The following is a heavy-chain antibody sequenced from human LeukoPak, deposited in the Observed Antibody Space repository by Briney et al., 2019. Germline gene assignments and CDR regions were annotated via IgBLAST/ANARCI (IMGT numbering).Heavy chain of an antibody. CDR3: AKDQAYYYDSSGYYYLDY. CDR2: ISGSGGST. V-gene: IGHV3-23*01. Sequence: GXXLRLSCAASGFTFSSYAMSWVRQAPGKGLEWVSAISGSGGSTYYADSAKGRFTISRDNSKNTLYLQMNSLRAEDTAVYYCAKDQAYYYDSSGYYYLDYWGQGTLVTVSS. CDR1: GFTFSSYA. D-gene: IGHD3-22*01. J-gene: IGHJ4*02.